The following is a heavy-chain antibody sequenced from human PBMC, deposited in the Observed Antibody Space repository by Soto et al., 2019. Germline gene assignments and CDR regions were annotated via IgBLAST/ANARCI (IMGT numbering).Heavy chain of an antibody. CDR3: AKRNYGSGFDY. V-gene: IGHV3-23*01. CDR1: GFTFSSYA. CDR2: ISGSGGST. D-gene: IGHD3-10*01. Sequence: EVQLLESGGGLVQPGGSLRLSCAASGFTFSSYAMNWVRQAPGKGLEWVSVISGSGGSTYYADSVKGRFTISRDNSKNPRYLKMNRLRAGDTAVYYCAKRNYGSGFDYWGQGTLVTVSS. J-gene: IGHJ4*02.